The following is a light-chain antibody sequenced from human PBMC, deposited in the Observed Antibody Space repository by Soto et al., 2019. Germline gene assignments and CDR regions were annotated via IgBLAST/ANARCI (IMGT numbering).Light chain of an antibody. CDR3: AAWDDSLSAPWV. J-gene: IGLJ3*02. CDR1: SSNIGSNY. Sequence: QSVLTQPPSASGTPGQRVTISCSGSSSNIGSNYVYWYQQLPGTAPKLLSYRNNQRPSGVPDRFSGSKSGTSASLAISGLRSEDEADYYCAAWDDSLSAPWVFGGGTKVTVL. V-gene: IGLV1-47*01. CDR2: RNN.